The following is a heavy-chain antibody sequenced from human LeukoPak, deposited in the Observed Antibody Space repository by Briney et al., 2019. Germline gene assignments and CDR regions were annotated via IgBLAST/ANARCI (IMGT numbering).Heavy chain of an antibody. D-gene: IGHD3-3*01. CDR2: INPNSGGT. J-gene: IGHJ4*02. CDR1: GYTFTGYY. CDR3: ARDPLFPYYFDY. V-gene: IGHV1-2*02. Sequence: ASVKVSCKASGYTFTGYYMHWVRQAPGQGLEWMGWINPNSGGTNYAQKFQGRVTMTRDTSISTAYMELSGLRSDDTAVYYCARDPLFPYYFDYWGQGTLVTVSS.